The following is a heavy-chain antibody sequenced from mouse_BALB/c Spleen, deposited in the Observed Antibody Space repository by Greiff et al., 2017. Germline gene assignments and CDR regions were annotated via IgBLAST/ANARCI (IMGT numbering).Heavy chain of an antibody. D-gene: IGHD2-14*01. J-gene: IGHJ4*01. CDR3: ARDRRYDGNAMDY. Sequence: EVKLMESGPGLVKPSQSLSLTCSVTGYSITSGYYWNWIRQFPGNKLEWMGYISYDGSNNYNPSLKNRISITRDTSKNQFFLKLNSVTTEDTATYYCARDRRYDGNAMDYWGQGTSVTVSS. V-gene: IGHV3-6*02. CDR1: GYSITSGYY. CDR2: ISYDGSN.